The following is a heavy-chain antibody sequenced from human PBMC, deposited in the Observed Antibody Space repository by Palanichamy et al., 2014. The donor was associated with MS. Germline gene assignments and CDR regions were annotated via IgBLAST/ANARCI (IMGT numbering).Heavy chain of an antibody. J-gene: IGHJ5*02. CDR2: MWSDGIKK. V-gene: IGHV3-33*01. CDR1: GFTFSTYG. D-gene: IGHD2-2*01. CDR3: TRDIDTSSHYNRFDP. Sequence: QVQLVESGGGVVQPGTSLRLSCAASGFTFSTYGFHWVRQAPGKGLEWVAVMWSDGIKKYYGDSVKGRFTVSRDNSKNTVHLQMNNLRAEDTAMYHCTRDIDTSSHYNRFDPWGQGTLVIVSS.